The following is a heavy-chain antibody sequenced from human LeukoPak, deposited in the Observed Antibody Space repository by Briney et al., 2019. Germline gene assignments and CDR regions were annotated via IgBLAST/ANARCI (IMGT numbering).Heavy chain of an antibody. Sequence: GGSLRLSCAASGFTFSSYWMHWVRQAPGKGLVWVSRISDGGSTTTYADSVKGRFTISRYNAKNTLYLQMNSLRAEDTAVYYWARPETVAAYDDYGKDVWGQGTPVTVSS. CDR3: ARPETVAAYDDYGKDV. CDR2: ISDGGSTT. D-gene: IGHD4-23*01. J-gene: IGHJ6*02. CDR1: GFTFSSYW. V-gene: IGHV3-74*01.